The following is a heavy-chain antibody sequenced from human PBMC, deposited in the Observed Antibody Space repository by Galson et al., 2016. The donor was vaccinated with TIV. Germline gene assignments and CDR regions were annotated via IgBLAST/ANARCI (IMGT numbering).Heavy chain of an antibody. J-gene: IGHJ6*02. CDR2: IYESGTT. V-gene: IGHV4-38-2*02. CDR1: GYSIKSGYY. CDR3: MREGSTVTMHHYFGMDV. D-gene: IGHD4-17*01. Sequence: SETLSLTCAVSGYSIKSGYYWGWIRQPPGKGLQWIGSIYESGTTYSNPSLKSRLTLSVDTSKNQFSLKLSSVTAADTAVYYRMREGSTVTMHHYFGMDVWGQGTSCTVSS.